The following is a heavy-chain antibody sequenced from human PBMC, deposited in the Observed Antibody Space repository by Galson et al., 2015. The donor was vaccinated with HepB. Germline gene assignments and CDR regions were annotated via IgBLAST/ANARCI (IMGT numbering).Heavy chain of an antibody. CDR2: IYYSGST. Sequence: SETLSLTCIVSGGSISSSGYYWGWIRQPPGKGLEWIGSIYYSGSTYYNPSLKSRVTISVDTSKNQFSLKLSSVTAADTAVYYCARGPYGSGIDYWGQGTLVTVSS. V-gene: IGHV4-39*07. J-gene: IGHJ4*02. CDR3: ARGPYGSGIDY. D-gene: IGHD3-10*01. CDR1: GGSISSSGYY.